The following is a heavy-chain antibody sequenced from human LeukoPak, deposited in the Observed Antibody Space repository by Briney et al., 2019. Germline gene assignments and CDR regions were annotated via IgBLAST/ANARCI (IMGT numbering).Heavy chain of an antibody. J-gene: IGHJ4*02. CDR1: GFTVSSNY. D-gene: IGHD5/OR15-5a*01. Sequence: GGSLRLSCAASGFTVSSNYMSWVRQAPGKGLEWVSAFYSGGTTYYADSVKGRFTISTDNSKNTVYLRMNSLTAEDTAVYYCARASSRSTIFDSWGQGTLVTVSS. CDR3: ARASSRSTIFDS. CDR2: FYSGGTT. V-gene: IGHV3-66*01.